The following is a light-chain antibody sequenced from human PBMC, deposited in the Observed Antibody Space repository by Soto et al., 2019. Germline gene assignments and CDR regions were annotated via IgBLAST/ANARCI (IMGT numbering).Light chain of an antibody. CDR3: PSYVRTLGGRV. CDR1: SSIFGKNYY. V-gene: IGLV1-40*01. Sequence: QSVLTQPPSVSGAPGQTVTISCTGSSSIFGKNYYVNWYQHLPGTAPRLVIYANNNRPPGVPARFSASKSGTSASLALTGIQADDEADYNCPSYVRTLGGRVFGGGTKLTVL. J-gene: IGLJ3*02. CDR2: ANN.